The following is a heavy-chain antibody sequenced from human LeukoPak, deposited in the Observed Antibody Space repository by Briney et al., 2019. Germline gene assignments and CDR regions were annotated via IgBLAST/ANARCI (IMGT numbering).Heavy chain of an antibody. D-gene: IGHD2/OR15-2a*01. Sequence: SETLSLTCTVSGGSISSGDYYWSWIRQPPGKGLEWIGYIFYSGSTYYNPSLKSRVTISVDTSKNQFSLKLSSVTAADTAVYYCARAFYAYAFDIWGQGTMVTVSS. CDR3: ARAFYAYAFDI. J-gene: IGHJ3*02. CDR2: IFYSGST. V-gene: IGHV4-30-4*01. CDR1: GGSISSGDYY.